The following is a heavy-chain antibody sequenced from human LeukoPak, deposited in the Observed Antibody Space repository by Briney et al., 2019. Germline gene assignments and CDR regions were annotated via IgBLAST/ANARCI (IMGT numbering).Heavy chain of an antibody. CDR3: ARRNDYDFWSGYYTYYYYYMDV. Sequence: GASVKVSCKASGYTFTGYYMHWVRQAPGQGLEWMGWISAYNGNTNYAQKLQGRVTMTTDASTSTAYMELRSLRSDDTAVYYCARRNDYDFWSGYYTYYYYYMDVRGKGTTVTVSS. D-gene: IGHD3-3*01. J-gene: IGHJ6*03. CDR1: GYTFTGYY. CDR2: ISAYNGNT. V-gene: IGHV1-18*04.